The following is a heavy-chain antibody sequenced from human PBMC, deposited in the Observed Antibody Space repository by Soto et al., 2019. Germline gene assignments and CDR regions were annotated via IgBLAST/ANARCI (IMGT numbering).Heavy chain of an antibody. D-gene: IGHD3-22*01. V-gene: IGHV4-30-4*01. CDR3: AGGDYYHSSGYYFYYYTMDV. CDR2: IYYSGST. Sequence: SETLSLTCTVSGGSISSGDYYWSWIRQPPGKGLEWIGYIYYSGSTYYNPSLKSRVTISVDTSKNQFSLKLSSVTAADTAVYYCAGGDYYHSSGYYFYYYTMDVWGQGTTVTVS. J-gene: IGHJ6*02. CDR1: GGSISSGDYY.